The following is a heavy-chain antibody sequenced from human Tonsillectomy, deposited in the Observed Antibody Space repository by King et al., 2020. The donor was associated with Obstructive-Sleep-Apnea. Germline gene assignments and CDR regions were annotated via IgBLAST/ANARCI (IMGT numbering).Heavy chain of an antibody. CDR1: GGSISSYY. CDR2: IYYSGST. CDR3: ARRPEGIVGPMGAFDI. V-gene: IGHV4-59*08. Sequence: QLQESGPGLVKPSETLSLTCTVSGGSISSYYWSWIRQPPGKGLEWIGYIYYSGSTNYNPSLKSRVTISVDTSKNQFSLKLSSVTAADTAVYYCARRPEGIVGPMGAFDIWGQGTMVTVSS. J-gene: IGHJ3*02. D-gene: IGHD1-26*01.